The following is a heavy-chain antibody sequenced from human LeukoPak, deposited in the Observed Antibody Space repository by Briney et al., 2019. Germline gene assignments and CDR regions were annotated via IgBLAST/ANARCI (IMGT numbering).Heavy chain of an antibody. D-gene: IGHD3-22*01. CDR1: GFTFDDYA. Sequence: GGSLRLSCAASGFTFDDYAMHWVRQAPGKGLEWVSLISGDAGSTYYADSVKGRFTISRDNSKNTLYLHMNSLRAEDTAIYYCAKFRGMIVASYFFDYWGQGALVTVSS. J-gene: IGHJ4*02. CDR2: ISGDAGST. CDR3: AKFRGMIVASYFFDY. V-gene: IGHV3-43*02.